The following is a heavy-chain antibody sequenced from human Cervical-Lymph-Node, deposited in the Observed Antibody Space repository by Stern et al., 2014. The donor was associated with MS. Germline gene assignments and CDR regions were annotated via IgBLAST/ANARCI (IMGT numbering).Heavy chain of an antibody. D-gene: IGHD3-3*01. J-gene: IGHJ4*02. CDR1: GFPFSSYG. Sequence: VQLVESGGGVVQPGRSLRLSCAASGFPFSSYGMHWVRQAPGKGLEWVAVIWYDGSNKYYADSVKGRFTISRDNSKNTLYLQMNSLRAEDTAVYYCARERILEGLDYWGQGTLVTVSS. CDR3: ARERILEGLDY. CDR2: IWYDGSNK. V-gene: IGHV3-33*01.